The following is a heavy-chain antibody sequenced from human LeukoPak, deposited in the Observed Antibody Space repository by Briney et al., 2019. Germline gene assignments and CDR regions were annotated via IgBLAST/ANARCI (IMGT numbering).Heavy chain of an antibody. J-gene: IGHJ6*02. D-gene: IGHD3-9*01. CDR2: IYYSGST. V-gene: IGHV4-39*07. CDR1: GGSISSSSYY. Sequence: SETLSLTCTVSGGSISSSSYYWGWIRQPPGKGLEWIGSIYYSGSTYYNPSLKSRVTISVDTSKNQFSLKLSSVTAADTAVYYCARGVGRDILTGRFSAVYGMDVWGQGTTVTVSS. CDR3: ARGVGRDILTGRFSAVYGMDV.